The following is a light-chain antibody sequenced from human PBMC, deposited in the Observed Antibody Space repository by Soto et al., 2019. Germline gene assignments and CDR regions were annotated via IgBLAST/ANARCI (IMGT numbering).Light chain of an antibody. CDR3: CSYAGSLFVV. CDR1: GSDVGAYNF. J-gene: IGLJ2*01. Sequence: QSALTQPRSVSGSPGQSVTISCAGTGSDVGAYNFVSWYQQHPGKAPKLIIYDVSKRPSGVPDRFSGSKSGHTASLTIPGLQAEDEAHYYCCSYAGSLFVVFGGGTKLTVL. CDR2: DVS. V-gene: IGLV2-11*01.